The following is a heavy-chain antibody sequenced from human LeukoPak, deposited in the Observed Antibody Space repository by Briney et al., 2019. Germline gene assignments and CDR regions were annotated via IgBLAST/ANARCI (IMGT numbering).Heavy chain of an antibody. V-gene: IGHV4-34*01. CDR1: GGSFSGYY. D-gene: IGHD5-18*01. J-gene: IGHJ4*02. CDR2: INHSGST. CDR3: ARGGYSYGYIDY. Sequence: SETLSLTCAVYGGSFSGYYWSWIRQPPGKGLEWIGEINHSGSTNYNPSLKSRVTISVDTSRNQFSLKLSSVTAADTAVYYCARGGYSYGYIDYWGQGTLVTVSS.